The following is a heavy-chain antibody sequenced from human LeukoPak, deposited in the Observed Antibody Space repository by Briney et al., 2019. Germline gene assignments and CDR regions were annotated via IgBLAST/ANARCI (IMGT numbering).Heavy chain of an antibody. V-gene: IGHV1-69*01. CDR1: GGTLNTYS. CDR2: IIPVFNTI. J-gene: IGHJ6*02. CDR3: ARGNSRWSTPSSSYYYRMDV. Sequence: SVKVSCKASGGTLNTYSISWVRQAPGQGLEWMGGIIPVFNTINYAQRFQGRVTLTVDESTSTAYMELSSPRSEDTAVYYCARGNSRWSTPSSSYYYRMDVWGQGTTVAVSS. D-gene: IGHD4-23*01.